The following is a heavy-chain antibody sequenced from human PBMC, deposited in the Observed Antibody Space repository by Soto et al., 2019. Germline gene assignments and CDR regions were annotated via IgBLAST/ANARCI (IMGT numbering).Heavy chain of an antibody. CDR2: IDNRGTNI. CDR3: ARGQCTSTICYRQYYALDV. V-gene: IGHV3-48*03. CDR1: GLTSSNYE. Sequence: AGGSLRLSCVDSGLTSSNYEMNWVRQAPGKGLEWVSYIDNRGTNIYYADSVKGRFTISRDNAKSALYLQMNSLRADDTAVYYCARGQCTSTICYRQYYALDVWGKGTTVTVSS. D-gene: IGHD2-2*02. J-gene: IGHJ6*04.